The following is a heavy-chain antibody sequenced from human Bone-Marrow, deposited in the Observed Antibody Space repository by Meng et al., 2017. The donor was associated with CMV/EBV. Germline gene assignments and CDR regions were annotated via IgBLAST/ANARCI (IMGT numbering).Heavy chain of an antibody. Sequence: GSLTLSCAVSGFTLTNYWTDWVRQAPGKGLEWVSVIYSGGSTYYADSVKGRFTISRDNSKNTLYLQMNRLRAEDTAVYYCARDSTSGYPNAGCGIAVWGQGHTVTGAS. J-gene: IGHJ6*02. CDR1: GFTLTNYW. CDR3: ARDSTSGYPNAGCGIAV. CDR2: IYSGGST. V-gene: IGHV3-66*01. D-gene: IGHD2-2*01.